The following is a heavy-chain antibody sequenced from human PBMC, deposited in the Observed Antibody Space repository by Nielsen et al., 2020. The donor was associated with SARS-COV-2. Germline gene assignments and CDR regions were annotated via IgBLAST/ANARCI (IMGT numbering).Heavy chain of an antibody. CDR3: ARETIDHTSPFFDY. CDR1: GFTFSNFP. V-gene: IGHV3-30-3*01. CDR2: ISYGGDNE. D-gene: IGHD2-2*01. Sequence: GGSLRLSCAASGFTFSNFPMHWVRQAPGKGLEWLAIISYGGDNEHYADSVKGRFTISRDNSKNTAYLQMDSLKLEDTAVYFCARETIDHTSPFFDYWGQGTLVTVSS. J-gene: IGHJ4*02.